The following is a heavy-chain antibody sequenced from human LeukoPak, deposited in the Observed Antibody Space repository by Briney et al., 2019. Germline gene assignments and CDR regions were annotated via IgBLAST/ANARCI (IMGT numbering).Heavy chain of an antibody. CDR2: IYYSGST. CDR3: ARAVAVEGYLDAFDI. V-gene: IGHV4-39*07. D-gene: IGHD5-24*01. CDR1: GGSMRSTSYY. J-gene: IGHJ3*02. Sequence: SETLSLTCTVSGGSMRSTSYYWGWIRQPPGKGLEWIGSIYYSGSTYYSPSLTGRVTISKDTSKNQFFLKMSSVTAADTAVYYCARAVAVEGYLDAFDIWGQGTMVTVSS.